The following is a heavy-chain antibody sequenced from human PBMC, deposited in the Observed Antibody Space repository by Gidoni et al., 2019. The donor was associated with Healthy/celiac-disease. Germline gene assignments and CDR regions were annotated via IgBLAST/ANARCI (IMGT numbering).Heavy chain of an antibody. CDR2: ISWNSGSI. J-gene: IGHJ5*02. CDR3: GYSSSWYGPNWFDP. V-gene: IGHV3-9*01. CDR1: GFTFDDYA. Sequence: EVQLVESGGGLVQPGRSLRLSCAASGFTFDDYAMHWVRQAPGKGLEWVSGISWNSGSIGYADSVKGRFTISRDNAKNSLYLQMNSLRAEDTALYYCGYSSSWYGPNWFDPWGQGTLVTVSS. D-gene: IGHD6-13*01.